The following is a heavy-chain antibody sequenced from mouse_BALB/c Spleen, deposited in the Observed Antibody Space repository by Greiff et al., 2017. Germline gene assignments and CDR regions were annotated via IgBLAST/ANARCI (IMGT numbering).Heavy chain of an antibody. CDR3: ARDRGWAMDY. D-gene: IGHD2-3*01. J-gene: IGHJ4*01. CDR2: INSNGGST. Sequence: DVQLVESGGGLVQPGGSLKLSCAASGFTFSSYGMSWVRQTPDKRLELVATINSNGGSTYYPDSVKGRFTISRDNAKNTLYLQMSSLKSEDTAMYYCARDRGWAMDYWGQGTSVTVSS. V-gene: IGHV5-6-3*01. CDR1: GFTFSSYG.